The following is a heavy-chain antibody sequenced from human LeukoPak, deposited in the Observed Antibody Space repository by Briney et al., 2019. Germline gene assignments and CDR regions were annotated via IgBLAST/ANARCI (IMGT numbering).Heavy chain of an antibody. Sequence: PSETLSLTCTDSGGSISSYYWSWIRQPPGKGLEWIGYIYYSGSTNYNPSLKSRVTISVDTSKNQFSLKLSSVTAADTAVYYCARHVREYYDSSGYYYFLDYWGQGTLVTVSS. V-gene: IGHV4-59*08. CDR1: GGSISSYY. J-gene: IGHJ4*02. D-gene: IGHD3-22*01. CDR3: ARHVREYYDSSGYYYFLDY. CDR2: IYYSGST.